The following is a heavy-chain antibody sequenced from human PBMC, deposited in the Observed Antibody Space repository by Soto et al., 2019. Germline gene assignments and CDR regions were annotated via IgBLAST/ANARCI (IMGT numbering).Heavy chain of an antibody. CDR1: GYTFTNYH. Sequence: QVQLVQSGAEVKKPGASVKVPCKASGYTFTNYHIHWVRQATGQGLEWMGWMNPNSGDTGYAQKFQGRGTMTRDTPITAAYMGLSGLRSEDTAVYYCARGGGGRWYSGDYWGQGTLVTVSS. V-gene: IGHV1-8*01. D-gene: IGHD6-13*01. J-gene: IGHJ4*02. CDR2: MNPNSGDT. CDR3: ARGGGGRWYSGDY.